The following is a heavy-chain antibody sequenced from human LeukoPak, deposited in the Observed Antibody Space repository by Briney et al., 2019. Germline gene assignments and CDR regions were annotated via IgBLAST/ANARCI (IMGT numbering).Heavy chain of an antibody. CDR2: INGDGSTT. CDR3: AYLGATLFGMDV. Sequence: GGSLRLSCAASGFTFSRYWMHWVRQAPGKGLVWVSRINGDGSTTSYAGSVKGGFTISRDNAKNTLYLQMNSLRAEDTAVYYCAYLGATLFGMDVWGQGTTVTVSS. D-gene: IGHD1-26*01. CDR1: GFTFSRYW. J-gene: IGHJ6*02. V-gene: IGHV3-74*01.